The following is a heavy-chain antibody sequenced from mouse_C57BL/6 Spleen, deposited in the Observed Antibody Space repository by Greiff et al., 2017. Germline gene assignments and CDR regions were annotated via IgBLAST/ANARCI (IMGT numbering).Heavy chain of an antibody. CDR3: ARRFYYGSSLYFDV. D-gene: IGHD1-1*01. Sequence: QVQLQQPGAELVKPGASVKMSCKASDYTFTSYWITWVKQRPGQGLEWIGDIYPGSGSTNYNEKFKSKATLTVDTSSSTAYMQLSSLTSEDSAVYYGARRFYYGSSLYFDVWGTGTTVTVSS. V-gene: IGHV1-55*01. CDR1: DYTFTSYW. CDR2: IYPGSGST. J-gene: IGHJ1*03.